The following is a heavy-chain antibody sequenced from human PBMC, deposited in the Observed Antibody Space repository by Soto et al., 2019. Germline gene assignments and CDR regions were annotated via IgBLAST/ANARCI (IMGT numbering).Heavy chain of an antibody. CDR1: GGSISSSSYY. V-gene: IGHV4-39*01. D-gene: IGHD6-19*01. Sequence: QLQLQESGPGLVKPSETLSLTCTVSGGSISSSSYYWGWIRQPPGKGLEWIGSIYYSGSTYYNPSLKSRVTISVDTSKNQFSLKLSSVTAADTAVYYCASWGRGYSSGWLYWGQGTLVTVSS. J-gene: IGHJ4*02. CDR2: IYYSGST. CDR3: ASWGRGYSSGWLY.